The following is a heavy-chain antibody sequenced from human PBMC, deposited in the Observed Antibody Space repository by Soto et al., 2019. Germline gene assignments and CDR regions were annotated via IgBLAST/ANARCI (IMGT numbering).Heavy chain of an antibody. D-gene: IGHD1-7*01. V-gene: IGHV1-2*02. CDR1: GYRFTGYG. J-gene: IGHJ6*02. CDR3: VYYCANSNYGGADSFQCGLGV. Sequence: ASVKVSCKASGYRFTGYGLHWVRQAPGQGLQWMGWINPKSGATDYAQKFHGRVTMTREMSTNTAYLELSGLRSDDTADDAAVYYCANSNYGGADSFQCGLGVWGPGPTVTVSS. CDR2: INPKSGAT.